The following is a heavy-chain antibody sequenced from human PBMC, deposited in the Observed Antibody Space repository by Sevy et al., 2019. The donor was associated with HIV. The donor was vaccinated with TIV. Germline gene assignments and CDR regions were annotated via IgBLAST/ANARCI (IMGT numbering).Heavy chain of an antibody. Sequence: SETLSLTCSVSDDSINSYYWSWIRQPPGKGLEWLGYIYNNIGSTSYNPSLKSRVTISVDTSKNQFSLKLASVTAADTAVYYCARGAVVIGTAATPVLDFWGQGSLVTVSS. CDR2: IYNNIGST. D-gene: IGHD2-2*01. J-gene: IGHJ4*02. CDR3: ARGAVVIGTAATPVLDF. V-gene: IGHV4-59*08. CDR1: DDSINSYY.